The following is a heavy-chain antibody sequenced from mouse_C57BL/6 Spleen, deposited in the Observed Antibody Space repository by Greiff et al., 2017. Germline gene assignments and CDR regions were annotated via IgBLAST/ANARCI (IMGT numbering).Heavy chain of an antibody. D-gene: IGHD2-4*01. CDR3: ARSGYYDYDGTYYAMDY. Sequence: VQLQQSGAELAKPGASVTLSCKASGYTFTSYWMHWVKQRPGQGLEWIGYINPSSGYTKYNQKFKDKATLTADKSSSTAYMQLSSLTYEDSAVYYCARSGYYDYDGTYYAMDYWGQGTSVTVSS. CDR1: GYTFTSYW. V-gene: IGHV1-7*01. J-gene: IGHJ4*01. CDR2: INPSSGYT.